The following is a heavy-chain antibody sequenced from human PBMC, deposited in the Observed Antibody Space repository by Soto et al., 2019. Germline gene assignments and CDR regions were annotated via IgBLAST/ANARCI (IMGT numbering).Heavy chain of an antibody. CDR3: ATRSAAGTSRRFDY. CDR1: GGSFISYN. J-gene: IGHJ4*02. CDR2: IIPLLGIA. D-gene: IGHD6-13*01. V-gene: IGHV1-69*02. Sequence: SVKISSKAAGGSFISYNISWGLHPLGRGLEWMVRIIPLLGIANYAQKFQGRVTITADNSTSTADMELCSLRSEYTAVYYCATRSAAGTSRRFDYWGQGTLVTVSS.